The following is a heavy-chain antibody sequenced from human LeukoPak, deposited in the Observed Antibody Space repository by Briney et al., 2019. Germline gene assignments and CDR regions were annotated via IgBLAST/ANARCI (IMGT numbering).Heavy chain of an antibody. CDR1: GGTLSSYA. V-gene: IGHV1-69*05. CDR2: IIPIFGTA. Sequence: SVKVSCKASGGTLSSYAICWVRQAPGQGLEWMGGIIPIFGTANYAQKFQGRVTITTDESTSTAYMELSSLRSEDTAVYYCARVPSIAAGGPLDPWGQGTLVTVSS. J-gene: IGHJ5*02. D-gene: IGHD6-13*01. CDR3: ARVPSIAAGGPLDP.